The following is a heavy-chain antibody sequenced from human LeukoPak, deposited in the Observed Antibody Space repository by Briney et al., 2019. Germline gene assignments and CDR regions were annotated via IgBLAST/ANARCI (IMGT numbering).Heavy chain of an antibody. CDR1: GGSISSSSYY. Sequence: LETLSLTCTVSGGSISSSSYYWGWIRQPPGKGLEWIGSIYYSGSTYYNPSLKSRVTISVDTSKNQFSLKLSSVTAADTAVYYCARREQQLAPGYFDYWGQGTLVTVSS. D-gene: IGHD6-13*01. V-gene: IGHV4-39*01. J-gene: IGHJ4*02. CDR3: ARREQQLAPGYFDY. CDR2: IYYSGST.